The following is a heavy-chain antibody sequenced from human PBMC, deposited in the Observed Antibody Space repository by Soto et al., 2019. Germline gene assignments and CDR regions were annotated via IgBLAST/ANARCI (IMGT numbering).Heavy chain of an antibody. J-gene: IGHJ6*03. V-gene: IGHV3-33*01. CDR3: ARLYSSSIYYYYYYMDV. D-gene: IGHD6-6*01. CDR2: IWYDGSNK. Sequence: GGSLRLSCAASGFTFSSYGMHWVRQAPGKGLEWVAVIWYDGSNKYYADSVKGRFTISRDNSKNTLYLQMNSLRAEDTAVYYCARLYSSSIYYYYYYMDVWGKGTTVTVSS. CDR1: GFTFSSYG.